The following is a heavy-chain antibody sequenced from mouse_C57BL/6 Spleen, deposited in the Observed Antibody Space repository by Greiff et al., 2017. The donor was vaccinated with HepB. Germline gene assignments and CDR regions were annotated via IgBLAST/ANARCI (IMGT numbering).Heavy chain of an antibody. CDR2: IDPSDSYT. V-gene: IGHV1-50*01. Sequence: QVQLQQPGAELVKPGASVKLSCKASGYTFTSYWMLWVKQRPGQGLEWIGEIDPSDSYTNYNQKLKGKATLTVDTSSSTAYMQLSSLTSEDSAVYYCARSKGRGSSGLYWYFDVWGTGTTVTVSS. CDR3: ARSKGRGSSGLYWYFDV. J-gene: IGHJ1*03. D-gene: IGHD3-2*02. CDR1: GYTFTSYW.